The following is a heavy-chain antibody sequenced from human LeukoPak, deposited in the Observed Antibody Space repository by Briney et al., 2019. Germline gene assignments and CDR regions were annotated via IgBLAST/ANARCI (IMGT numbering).Heavy chain of an antibody. CDR3: AGGSLRVRFDY. CDR1: GFTVSSNY. Sequence: GGSLRLSCAASGFTVSSNYMSWVRQAPGKGLEWVSVVYSGGSTYYADSVKGRSTISRDTSKNTLYLQMNSLRAEDTAVYYCAGGSLRVRFDYWGQGTLVTVSS. J-gene: IGHJ4*02. CDR2: VYSGGST. V-gene: IGHV3-53*01. D-gene: IGHD1-26*01.